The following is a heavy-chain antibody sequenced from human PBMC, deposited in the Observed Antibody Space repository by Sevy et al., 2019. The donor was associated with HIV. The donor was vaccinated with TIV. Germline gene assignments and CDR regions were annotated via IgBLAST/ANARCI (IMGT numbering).Heavy chain of an antibody. D-gene: IGHD6-13*01. CDR3: ARVRGSSSWYFDY. V-gene: IGHV4-59*01. Sequence: SETLSLTCTVSGGSISSDYWSWIQQPPGKGLEWIGYIYYSGSTNYNPSLKSRVTISVDTSKNQFSLTLSSVTAADTALYYCARVRGSSSWYFDYWGQGTLVTVSS. CDR2: IYYSGST. CDR1: GGSISSDY. J-gene: IGHJ4*02.